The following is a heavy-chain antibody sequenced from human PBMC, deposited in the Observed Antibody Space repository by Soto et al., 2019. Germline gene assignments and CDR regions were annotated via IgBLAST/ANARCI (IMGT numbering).Heavy chain of an antibody. D-gene: IGHD2-21*02. CDR1: GGSVSSGSYY. Sequence: SETLSLTCSVSGGSVSSGSYYWSWIRQPPGKGLEWIGYIYYSGSTNYNPSLKSRVTISVDTSKNQFSLKLSSVTAADTAVYYCARDFCGGDCSDDYYYYAMDVWGQGTTVTVSS. J-gene: IGHJ6*02. CDR2: IYYSGST. CDR3: ARDFCGGDCSDDYYYYAMDV. V-gene: IGHV4-61*01.